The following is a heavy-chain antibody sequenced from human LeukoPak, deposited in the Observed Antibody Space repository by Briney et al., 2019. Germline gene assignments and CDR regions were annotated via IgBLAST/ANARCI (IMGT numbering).Heavy chain of an antibody. Sequence: GGSLRLSCAASGFTFSSYWMSWVRQAPGKGLEWVANIKQDGSEKYYVDSVKGRFTISRDNAKNSLYLQMNSLRAEDTAVYYCARGTRPSIAAAGVYYYYMDVWGKGTTVTVSS. CDR2: IKQDGSEK. V-gene: IGHV3-7*01. CDR1: GFTFSSYW. D-gene: IGHD6-13*01. CDR3: ARGTRPSIAAAGVYYYYMDV. J-gene: IGHJ6*03.